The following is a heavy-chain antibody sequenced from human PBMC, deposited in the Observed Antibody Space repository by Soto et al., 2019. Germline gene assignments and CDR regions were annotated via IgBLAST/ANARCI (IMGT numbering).Heavy chain of an antibody. Sequence: EVQLLESGGGLVQPGGSLRLSCAGSGFTFGAYAMSWVRQAPGKGLEWVSGIRGPGSNTYYADPVKGRSTISRNNSNNALFLPINSLRAENTAVYYCAKDRAYNGYDFNRFDYWGQGTLVTVSS. V-gene: IGHV3-23*01. CDR1: GFTFGAYA. CDR2: IRGPGSNT. CDR3: AKDRAYNGYDFNRFDY. J-gene: IGHJ4*02. D-gene: IGHD5-12*01.